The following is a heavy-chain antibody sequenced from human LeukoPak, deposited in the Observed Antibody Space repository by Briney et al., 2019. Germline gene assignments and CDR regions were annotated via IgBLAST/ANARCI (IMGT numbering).Heavy chain of an antibody. CDR1: GGSFSGYY. J-gene: IGHJ4*02. CDR2: INHSGST. CDR3: ARDIEFDY. Sequence: SETLSLTCAVYGGSFSGYYWSWIRQPPGKGLEWIGEINHSGSTNYNPSLESRVTISVDTSKNQFSLKLSSVTAADTAVYYCARDIEFDYWGQGTLVTVSS. V-gene: IGHV4-34*01. D-gene: IGHD2-15*01.